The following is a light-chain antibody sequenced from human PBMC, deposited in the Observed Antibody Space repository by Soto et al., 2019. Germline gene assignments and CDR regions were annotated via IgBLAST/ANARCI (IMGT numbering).Light chain of an antibody. CDR3: IQALQTPFT. CDR1: QSLLHSTGRYC. V-gene: IGKV2-28*01. J-gene: IGKJ4*01. CDR2: LGS. Sequence: DIVLTQSPLSLPVTPGEPASISCRSSQSLLHSTGRYCLDWYLQKPGQSPQLLIYLGSHRASGVPDRFSGSGSGTDFTLTISRVEAEDVGIYYCIQALQTPFTFGGGTRVEIK.